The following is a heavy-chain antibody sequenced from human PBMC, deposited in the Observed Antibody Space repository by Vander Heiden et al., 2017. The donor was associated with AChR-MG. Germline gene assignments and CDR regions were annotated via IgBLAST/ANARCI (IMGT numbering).Heavy chain of an antibody. D-gene: IGHD3-22*01. Sequence: EVQLVETGGGLIQPGGSLRLSCAASGFTVSSNYMSWVRQAPGKGLEWVSVIYSGGSTYYADSVKGRFTISRDNSKNTLYLQMNSLRAEDTALYYCAREIVNYYDSSGYYSYYGMDVWGQGTTVTVSS. J-gene: IGHJ6*02. V-gene: IGHV3-53*02. CDR2: IYSGGST. CDR3: AREIVNYYDSSGYYSYYGMDV. CDR1: GFTVSSNY.